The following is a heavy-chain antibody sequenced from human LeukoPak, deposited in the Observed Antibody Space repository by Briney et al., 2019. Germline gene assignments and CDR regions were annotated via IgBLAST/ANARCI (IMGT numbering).Heavy chain of an antibody. CDR2: ISSRSTYI. V-gene: IGHV3-21*01. CDR1: GFTFSNYS. CDR3: AKSTRAVMAMMDV. J-gene: IGHJ6*04. Sequence: GGSLRLSCAASGFTFSNYSMNWVRQAPGKGLEWVSSISSRSTYIYHADSVKDRFTISRDNAKNSLFLQMNSLRAEDTAVYFCAKSTRAVMAMMDVWGKGTTVTVSS. D-gene: IGHD3-16*01.